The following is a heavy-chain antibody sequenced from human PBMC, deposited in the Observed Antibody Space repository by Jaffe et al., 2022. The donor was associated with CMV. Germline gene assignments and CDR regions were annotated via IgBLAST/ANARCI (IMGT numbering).Heavy chain of an antibody. V-gene: IGHV4-4*07. J-gene: IGHJ5*02. Sequence: QVQLQESGPGLVKPSETLSLTCTVSGGSISSYYWSWIRQPAGKGLEWIGRIYTSGSTNYNPSLKSRVTMSVDTSKNQFSLKLSSVTAADTAVYYCAREPGYCSSTSCYNWFDPWGQGTLVTVSS. CDR1: GGSISSYY. CDR3: AREPGYCSSTSCYNWFDP. D-gene: IGHD2-2*01. CDR2: IYTSGST.